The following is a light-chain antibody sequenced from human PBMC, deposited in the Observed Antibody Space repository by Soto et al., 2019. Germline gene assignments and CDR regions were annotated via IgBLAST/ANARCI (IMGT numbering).Light chain of an antibody. Sequence: QSALTQPASVSGSPGQSITISCTGTSSDVGSGNVVSWYQHYPGKAPQLMIYEGFKRRSGISSRFSGSKSGNTASLTISGLQAEDEADYYCCSHAGSDTYVFGTGTKV. V-gene: IGLV2-23*01. CDR1: SSDVGSGNV. CDR2: EGF. J-gene: IGLJ1*01. CDR3: CSHAGSDTYV.